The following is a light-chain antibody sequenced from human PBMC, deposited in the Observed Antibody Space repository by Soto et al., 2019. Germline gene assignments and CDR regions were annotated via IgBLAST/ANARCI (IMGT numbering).Light chain of an antibody. CDR3: QQYETFSGT. CDR1: QSVSGW. CDR2: DAS. Sequence: DIQMTQSPSSLSASVGDTVTVTCRASQSVSGWLAWYGQKPGEAPKLLIYDASALRRGVPSWCSGSGSGTKITLTIASQQPDDVASYCCQQYETFSGTFGPGTKVDIK. V-gene: IGKV1-5*01. J-gene: IGKJ1*01.